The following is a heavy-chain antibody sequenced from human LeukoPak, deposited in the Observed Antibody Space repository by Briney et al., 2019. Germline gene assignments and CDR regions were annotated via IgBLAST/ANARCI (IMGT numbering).Heavy chain of an antibody. J-gene: IGHJ4*02. D-gene: IGHD3-10*01. CDR2: IKQDGSEN. CDR3: ARESSGSY. Sequence: GGSLRLSCAASGFTFTSYWMTWVRQAPGKGLEWVANIKQDGSENHYVDSVRGRFTISRDNAKNSLYLQMNSLRVDDTAVYYCARESSGSYWGQGTRVTVSS. V-gene: IGHV3-7*01. CDR1: GFTFTSYW.